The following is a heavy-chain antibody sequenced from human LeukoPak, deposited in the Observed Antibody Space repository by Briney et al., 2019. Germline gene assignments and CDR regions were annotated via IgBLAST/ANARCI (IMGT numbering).Heavy chain of an antibody. CDR2: ISSSSSYI. V-gene: IGHV3-21*01. J-gene: IGHJ6*02. D-gene: IGHD3-22*01. CDR1: GFTFSSYS. Sequence: GGSLRLSCAASGFTFSSYSMNWVRQAPGKGLEWVSSISSSSSYIYYADSVKGRFTISRDNAKNSLYLQMNSLRAEDTAVYYCARDDYDSSGQFYGMDVWGQGTTVTVSS. CDR3: ARDDYDSSGQFYGMDV.